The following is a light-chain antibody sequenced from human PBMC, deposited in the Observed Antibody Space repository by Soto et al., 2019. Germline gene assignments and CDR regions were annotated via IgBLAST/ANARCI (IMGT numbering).Light chain of an antibody. J-gene: IGKJ1*01. Sequence: EIMMTQSPATLSVCPGERATLSCRASQSVSSNLAWYQQKPGQAPRLLIYGASTRATGIPARFSGSGSGTEFTLTISSLQSEDFAVYYCQQYNNWPPGTFGQGTKVEIK. CDR3: QQYNNWPPGT. CDR2: GAS. V-gene: IGKV3-15*01. CDR1: QSVSSN.